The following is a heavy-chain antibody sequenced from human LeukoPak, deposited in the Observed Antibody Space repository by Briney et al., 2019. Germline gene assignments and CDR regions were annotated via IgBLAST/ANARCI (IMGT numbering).Heavy chain of an antibody. CDR1: GFTFGSFS. CDR3: VVWGYCSSTSCPYDRYYFDY. D-gene: IGHD2-2*01. J-gene: IGHJ4*02. Sequence: GGSLRLSCAASGFTFGSFSMTWVRQAPGKGLEGVSTISSSGSGTYIYYADSVKGRFTISRGNAKNSLYLQMNSLRAEDTAVYYCVVWGYCSSTSCPYDRYYFDYWGQGTLVTVSS. V-gene: IGHV3-21*01. CDR2: ISSSGSGTYI.